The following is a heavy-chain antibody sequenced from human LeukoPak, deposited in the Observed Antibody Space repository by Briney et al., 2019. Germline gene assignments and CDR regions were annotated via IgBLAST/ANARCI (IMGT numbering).Heavy chain of an antibody. CDR2: ISSSSSTI. D-gene: IGHD3-3*02. V-gene: IGHV3-48*04. J-gene: IGHJ4*02. CDR1: GFTFSSYS. CDR3: ARDSTLDRFDY. Sequence: GGSLRLSCAASGFTFSSYSMNWVRQAPGKGPEWVSYISSSSSTIYYADSVKGRFTISRDNAKNSLYLQMNSLRAEDTAVYYCARDSTLDRFDYWGQGTLVTVSS.